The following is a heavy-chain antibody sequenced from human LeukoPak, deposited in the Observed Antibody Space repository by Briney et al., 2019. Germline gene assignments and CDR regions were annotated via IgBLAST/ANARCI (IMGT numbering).Heavy chain of an antibody. CDR3: ARGWSSGWYRNDY. CDR2: IYYSGST. V-gene: IGHV4-59*01. J-gene: IGHJ4*02. Sequence: PSETPSLTCTVSGGSISSYYWSWIRQPPGKGLEWIGYIYYSGSTTYNPSLKSRVTISVDTSKNQFSLKLSSVTAADTAVYYCARGWSSGWYRNDYWGQGTLVTVSS. D-gene: IGHD6-19*01. CDR1: GGSISSYY.